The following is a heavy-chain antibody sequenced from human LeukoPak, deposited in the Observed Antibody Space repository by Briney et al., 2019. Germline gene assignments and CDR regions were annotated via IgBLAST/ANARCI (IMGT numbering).Heavy chain of an antibody. V-gene: IGHV4-59*08. CDR3: ARHGYDSLRGWFDP. CDR2: IYYSGST. CDR1: GGSISSYY. D-gene: IGHD3-22*01. Sequence: PSETLSLTCTVSGGSISSYYWSWIRQPPGKGLEWIGYIYYSGSTNYNPSLKSRVTISVDTSKNQFSLKLSSVAAADTAVYYCARHGYDSLRGWFDPWGQGTLVTVSS. J-gene: IGHJ5*02.